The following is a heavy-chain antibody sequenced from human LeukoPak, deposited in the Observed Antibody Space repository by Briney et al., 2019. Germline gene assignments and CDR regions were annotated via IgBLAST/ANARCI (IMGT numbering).Heavy chain of an antibody. Sequence: SETLSLICAVYGGSFSGYYWSWIRQPPGKGLEWIGEINHSGSTNYNPSLKSRVTISVDTSKNQFSLKLSSVTAADTAVYYCARGGFRGSWFGYWGQGTLVTVSS. J-gene: IGHJ4*02. D-gene: IGHD6-13*01. CDR1: GGSFSGYY. CDR2: INHSGST. CDR3: ARGGFRGSWFGY. V-gene: IGHV4-34*01.